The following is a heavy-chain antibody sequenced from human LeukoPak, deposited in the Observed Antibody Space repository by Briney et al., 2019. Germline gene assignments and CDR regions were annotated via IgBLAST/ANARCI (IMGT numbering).Heavy chain of an antibody. Sequence: SETLSLTCAVSGYSISSGYYWGWIRQPPGKGLEWIGSIYHSGSTYYNPSLKSRVTISVDTSKNQFSLKLSSVTAADTAVYYCARHLAVAGPNNWFDPWGHGTLVTASS. D-gene: IGHD6-19*01. CDR3: ARHLAVAGPNNWFDP. V-gene: IGHV4-38-2*01. CDR2: IYHSGST. J-gene: IGHJ5*02. CDR1: GYSISSGYY.